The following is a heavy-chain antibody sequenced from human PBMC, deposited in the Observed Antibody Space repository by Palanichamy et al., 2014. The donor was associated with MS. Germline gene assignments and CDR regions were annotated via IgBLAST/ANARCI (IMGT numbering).Heavy chain of an antibody. D-gene: IGHD3-16*01. CDR3: AKDRPGGPWKFEY. V-gene: IGHV3-23*01. CDR1: GYTFSAHA. Sequence: EVLMLVSGGGLVQPGGSLRLSCAVSGYTFSAHAVSWVRQAPGKGLEWVSAISGNGENTFYTDSVKGRFTISRDNSRNTASLYMSNLRPDDTAMYYCAKDRPGGPWKFEYWSQGTLVTVSS. J-gene: IGHJ4*02. CDR2: ISGNGENT.